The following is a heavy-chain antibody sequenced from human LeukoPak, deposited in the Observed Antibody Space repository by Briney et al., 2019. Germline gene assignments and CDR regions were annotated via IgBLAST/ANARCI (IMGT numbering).Heavy chain of an antibody. CDR3: ARSIQGGRITMVRGVIPKGDYYFDY. CDR2: MNPNSGNT. D-gene: IGHD3-10*01. V-gene: IGHV1-8*01. J-gene: IGHJ4*02. CDR1: GYTFTSYD. Sequence: GASVKVSCKASGYTFTSYDINWVRQATGQGLEWMGWMNPNSGNTGYAQKFQGRVTMTRNTSISTAYMELSSLRSEDTAVYYCARSIQGGRITMVRGVIPKGDYYFDYWGQGTLVTVSS.